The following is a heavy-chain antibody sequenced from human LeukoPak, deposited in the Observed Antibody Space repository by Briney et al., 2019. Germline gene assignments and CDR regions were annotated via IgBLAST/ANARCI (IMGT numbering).Heavy chain of an antibody. V-gene: IGHV3-7*03. D-gene: IGHD1-26*01. CDR1: GLTFSNAW. J-gene: IGHJ4*02. CDR3: AREGATTAFDY. CDR2: IKQDGSEK. Sequence: GGSLRLSCAASGLTFSNAWMSWVRQAPGKGLEWVANIKQDGSEKYYVDSVKGRFTISRDNAKNSLYLQMNSLRAEDTAVYYCAREGATTAFDYWGQGTLVTVSS.